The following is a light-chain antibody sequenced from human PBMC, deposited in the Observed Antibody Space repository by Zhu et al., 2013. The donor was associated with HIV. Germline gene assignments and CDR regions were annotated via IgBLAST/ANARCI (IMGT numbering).Light chain of an antibody. J-gene: IGKJ3*01. CDR2: AAS. Sequence: DIQLTQSPSFLSASVGDRVTITCRASQDINRYLAWYQQKPGKPPKLLVYAASTTQSGVPSRFSGSGSGTEFTLTISRLEPEDLGVYYCQQYDSSPHVTFGPGTRVDIK. CDR3: QQYDSSPHVT. V-gene: IGKV1-9*01. CDR1: QDINRY.